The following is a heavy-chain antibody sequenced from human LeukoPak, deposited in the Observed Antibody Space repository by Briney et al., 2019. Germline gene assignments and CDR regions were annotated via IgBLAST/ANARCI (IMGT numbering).Heavy chain of an antibody. J-gene: IGHJ6*03. CDR1: GGSISSGDYY. V-gene: IGHV4-30-4*08. CDR3: ARDWVTTSGHMDV. CDR2: IYYSGST. D-gene: IGHD4-11*01. Sequence: SETLSLTCTVSGGSISSGDYYWSWIRQPPGKGLEWIGYIYYSGSTYYNPSLKSRVTISVDTSKNQFSLKLSSVTAADTAVYYCARDWVTTSGHMDVWGKGTPVTVSS.